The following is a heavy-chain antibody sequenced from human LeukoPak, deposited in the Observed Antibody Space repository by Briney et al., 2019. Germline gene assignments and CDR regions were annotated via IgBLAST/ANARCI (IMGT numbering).Heavy chain of an antibody. CDR2: ISSSSSYI. D-gene: IGHD4-17*01. CDR1: GFTFSSYS. J-gene: IGHJ2*01. V-gene: IGHV3-21*01. Sequence: GGSLRLSCAASGFTFSSYSMNWVRQAPGKGLEWVSSISSSSSYIYYADSVKGRFTISRDNAKNSLYLQMNSLRAEDTAVYYCARDQKEDYGDYVRYFDLWGRGTLVTVSS. CDR3: ARDQKEDYGDYVRYFDL.